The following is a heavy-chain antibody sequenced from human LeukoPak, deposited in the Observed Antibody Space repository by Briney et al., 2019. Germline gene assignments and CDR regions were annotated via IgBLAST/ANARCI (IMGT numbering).Heavy chain of an antibody. J-gene: IGHJ3*02. D-gene: IGHD3-22*01. CDR3: AKDISKADYYDSSGYYYVGDAFDI. V-gene: IGHV3-23*01. Sequence: PGGSLRLSCAASGFTFSSYAMSWVRQAAGKGLEWVSAISGSGAGTYYADSVKGRFTISRDNSKNSLYLQMNSLRTEDTALYYCAKDISKADYYDSSGYYYVGDAFDIWGQGTMVTVSS. CDR2: ISGSGAGT. CDR1: GFTFSSYA.